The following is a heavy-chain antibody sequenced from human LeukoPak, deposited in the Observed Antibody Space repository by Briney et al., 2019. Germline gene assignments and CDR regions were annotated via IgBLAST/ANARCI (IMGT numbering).Heavy chain of an antibody. CDR2: INHSGST. Sequence: SETLSLTCTVSGGSISSYYWSWIRQPPGKGLEWIGEINHSGSTNYNPSLKSRVTISVDTSKNQFSLKLSSVTAADTAVYYCARQTRGYYFDYWGQGTLVTVSS. D-gene: IGHD3-10*01. CDR3: ARQTRGYYFDY. J-gene: IGHJ4*02. CDR1: GGSISSYY. V-gene: IGHV4-59*08.